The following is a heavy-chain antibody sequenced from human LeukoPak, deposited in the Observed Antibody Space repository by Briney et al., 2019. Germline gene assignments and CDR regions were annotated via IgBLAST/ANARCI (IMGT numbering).Heavy chain of an antibody. Sequence: GGSLRLSCAASGFTVSSNYMSWVRQAPGKGLEWVSVIYSGGRTYYADSVKGRFTISRDNSKNTLYLQMNSLRAEDTAVYYCARDLFGSYYFDYWGQGTLVTVSS. CDR2: IYSGGRT. CDR1: GFTVSSNY. CDR3: ARDLFGSYYFDY. J-gene: IGHJ4*02. D-gene: IGHD3-10*01. V-gene: IGHV3-53*01.